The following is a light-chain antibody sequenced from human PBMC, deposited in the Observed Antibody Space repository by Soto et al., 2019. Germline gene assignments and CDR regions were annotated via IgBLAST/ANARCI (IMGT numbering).Light chain of an antibody. CDR3: QQYNSYSPGWT. J-gene: IGKJ1*01. V-gene: IGKV1-5*01. CDR1: QSISSW. Sequence: DIQMTQSPSTLSASVGDRVTITCRASQSISSWLAWYQQKPGKAPKLLIYDASSLESGVPSRFSGSGSGTEFPLTISSLQPDDFATDYCQQYNSYSPGWTFGQGTKVEIK. CDR2: DAS.